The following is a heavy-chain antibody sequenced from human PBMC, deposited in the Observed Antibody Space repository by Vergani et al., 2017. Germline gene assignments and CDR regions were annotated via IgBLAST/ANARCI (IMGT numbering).Heavy chain of an antibody. CDR1: GYTFTDYY. D-gene: IGHD2-2*01. J-gene: IGHJ6*03. CDR3: ARALRHLYCTTTSGDGLPVLYYYYMDV. CDR2: INPNSGGT. V-gene: IGHV1-2*02. Sequence: QVQLVQSGAEVKKPGASVKVSCKASGYTFTDYYLHWVRQAPGQGLEWLGWINPNSGGTNFAQKFQGRVTMTRDTSISTAYMELKRLRSDDTALYCCARALRHLYCTTTSGDGLPVLYYYYMDVWGKGTTVTVSS.